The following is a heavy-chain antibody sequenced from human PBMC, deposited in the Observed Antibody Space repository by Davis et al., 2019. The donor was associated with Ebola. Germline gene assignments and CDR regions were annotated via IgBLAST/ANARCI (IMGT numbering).Heavy chain of an antibody. CDR1: GFTFSSYG. CDR3: ARDILVWFGPDAFDI. J-gene: IGHJ3*02. CDR2: ISYDGSNK. D-gene: IGHD3-10*01. V-gene: IGHV3-30*03. Sequence: GESLKISCAASGFTFSSYGMHWVRQAPGKGLEWVAVISYDGSNKYYADSVKGRFTISRDNSKNTLYLQMNSLRAEDTAVYYCARDILVWFGPDAFDIWGQGTMVTVSS.